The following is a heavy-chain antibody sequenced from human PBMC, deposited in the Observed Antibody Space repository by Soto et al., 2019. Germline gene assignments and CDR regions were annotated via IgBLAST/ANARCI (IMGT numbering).Heavy chain of an antibody. CDR2: ISGSGGST. Sequence: EVQLLESGGGLVQPGGSLRLSCAASGFTFSSYAMSWVRQAPGKGLEWVSAISGSGGSTYYADSVKGRFTISRDNSKSTLYLQMNSLRAEDTAVYYCAKAGGDGDYVGYWGQGTLVTVSS. CDR1: GFTFSSYA. D-gene: IGHD3-10*01. J-gene: IGHJ4*02. CDR3: AKAGGDGDYVGY. V-gene: IGHV3-23*01.